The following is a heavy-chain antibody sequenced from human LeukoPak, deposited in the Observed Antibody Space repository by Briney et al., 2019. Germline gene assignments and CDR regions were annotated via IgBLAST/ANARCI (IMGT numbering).Heavy chain of an antibody. CDR2: INHSGNT. D-gene: IGHD2-2*01. Sequence: PSETLSLTRAVYGGSFSGYYWSWIRQPPGKGLEWIGEINHSGNTNYNPSLKSRVTISVDTSKNQFSLKLSSVTAADTAVYYCARRGTAALGYWGQGTLVTVSS. CDR3: ARRGTAALGY. CDR1: GGSFSGYY. J-gene: IGHJ4*02. V-gene: IGHV4-34*01.